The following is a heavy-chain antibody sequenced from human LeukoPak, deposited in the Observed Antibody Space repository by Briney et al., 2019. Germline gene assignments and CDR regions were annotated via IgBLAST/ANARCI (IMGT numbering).Heavy chain of an antibody. Sequence: SETLSLTCTVSGGSITSYYWSWIRQPAGKGLEWIGRIHTSGSSNYNPSLKSRVTMSADASKNHFSLELTSVTAADTALYYCARDDFGVVSTPPRFDPWGQGTLVTVSS. D-gene: IGHD3-3*01. CDR2: IHTSGSS. CDR1: GGSITSYY. CDR3: ARDDFGVVSTPPRFDP. J-gene: IGHJ5*02. V-gene: IGHV4-4*07.